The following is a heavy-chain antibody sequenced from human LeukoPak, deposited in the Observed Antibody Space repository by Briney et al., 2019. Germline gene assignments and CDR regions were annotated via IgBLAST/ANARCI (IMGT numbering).Heavy chain of an antibody. Sequence: QPGGSLRLSCAASGFTFDDYGMGWVRQAPGKGLEWVSDINWNGHTRGYADSVKGRFTISRDSAKTSLFLQMNSLRAEDTALYFCARRAILYSSSWYDHWGQGTLVTVSS. CDR3: ARRAILYSSSWYDH. D-gene: IGHD6-13*01. V-gene: IGHV3-20*04. CDR2: INWNGHTR. J-gene: IGHJ4*02. CDR1: GFTFDDYG.